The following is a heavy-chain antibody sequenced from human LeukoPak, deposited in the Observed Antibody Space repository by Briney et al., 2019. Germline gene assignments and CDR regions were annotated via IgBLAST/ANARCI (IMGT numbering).Heavy chain of an antibody. CDR3: ARTLLGYCSGGSCYSFDY. CDR2: IYYSGST. V-gene: IGHV4-39*01. J-gene: IGHJ4*02. Sequence: SETLSLTCTVSGGSISSSSYYWGWIRQPPGKGLEWIGSIYYSGSTYYNPSLKSRVTIFVDTSKNQFSLKLSSVTAADTAVYYCARTLLGYCSGGSCYSFDYWGQGTLVTVSS. CDR1: GGSISSSSYY. D-gene: IGHD2-15*01.